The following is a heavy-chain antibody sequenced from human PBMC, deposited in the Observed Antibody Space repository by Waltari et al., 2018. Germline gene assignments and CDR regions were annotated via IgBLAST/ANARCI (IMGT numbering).Heavy chain of an antibody. J-gene: IGHJ4*02. CDR3: TKPIMPAATTGDD. Sequence: EVQLVESGGGLVQPGGSLRLSCAASGFIFSNYVMNWVRQAPGEGLEWVSSISGSGTNTFYADSVRGRFTISRDNSNNRLHLQMNNLRAEDTAIYYCTKPIMPAATTGDDWGQGALVTVSS. CDR1: GFIFSNYV. V-gene: IGHV3-23*04. D-gene: IGHD2-2*01. CDR2: ISGSGTNT.